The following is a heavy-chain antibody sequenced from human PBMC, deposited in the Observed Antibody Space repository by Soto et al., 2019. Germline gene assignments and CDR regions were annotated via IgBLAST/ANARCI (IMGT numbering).Heavy chain of an antibody. CDR1: GFSFSKYG. CDR2: IWFDGTTK. D-gene: IGHD4-17*01. J-gene: IGHJ4*02. CDR3: ARDTRYTSSDYGGYVDF. Sequence: QVQLLESGGGVVPPGRSLRLSCVVSGFSFSKYGMHWVRQAPGKGLVWVAMIWFDGTTKFYADSVQGRFSISRDNSKDKVNLEMNSVRAEDNGVYSCARDTRYTSSDYGGYVDFWGQGTLVTVSS. V-gene: IGHV3-33*01.